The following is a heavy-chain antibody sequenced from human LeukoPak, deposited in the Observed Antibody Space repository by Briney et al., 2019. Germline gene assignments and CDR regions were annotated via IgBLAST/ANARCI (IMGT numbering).Heavy chain of an antibody. V-gene: IGHV4-39*07. D-gene: IGHD3-10*01. J-gene: IGHJ5*02. CDR3: ARVNGQLLWFGELRSAKNWFDP. CDR2: IYYSGST. Sequence: SETLSLTCTVSGGSISSSSYYWGWIRQPPGKGLEWIGSIYYSGSTYYNPSLKSRVTISVDTSKNQFSLKLSSVTAADTAVYYCARVNGQLLWFGELRSAKNWFDPWGQGTLVTVSS. CDR1: GGSISSSSYY.